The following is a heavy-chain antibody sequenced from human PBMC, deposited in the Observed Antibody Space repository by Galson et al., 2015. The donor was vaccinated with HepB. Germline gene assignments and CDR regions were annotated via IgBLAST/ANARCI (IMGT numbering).Heavy chain of an antibody. J-gene: IGHJ4*02. D-gene: IGHD3-16*01. Sequence: SLRLSCAASGFTFSSYSMNWVRQAPGKGLEWVSSISSSSSYIYYADSVKGRFTISRDNAKNSLYLQMNSLRAEDTAVYYCARDFPYVDLTFFDYWGQGTLVTVS. CDR2: ISSSSSYI. V-gene: IGHV3-21*01. CDR1: GFTFSSYS. CDR3: ARDFPYVDLTFFDY.